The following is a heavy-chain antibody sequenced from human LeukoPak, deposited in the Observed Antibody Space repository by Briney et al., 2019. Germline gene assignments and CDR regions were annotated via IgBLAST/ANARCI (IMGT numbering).Heavy chain of an antibody. D-gene: IGHD1-26*01. Sequence: GGSLRLSCVASGFTFSGFAMSWVRQAPGKGLEWVSSINNVGSHIYYAGSVKGRFTISRDNTKNSLYLQMNSLRAEDTAVYYCSRDPTYYLRYGYFGYWGQGALVTVSS. J-gene: IGHJ4*02. CDR1: GFTFSGFA. V-gene: IGHV3-21*01. CDR3: SRDPTYYLRYGYFGY. CDR2: INNVGSHI.